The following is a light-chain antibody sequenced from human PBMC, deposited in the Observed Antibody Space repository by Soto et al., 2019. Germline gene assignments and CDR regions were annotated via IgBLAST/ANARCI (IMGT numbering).Light chain of an antibody. CDR3: EIWDSNSVV. Sequence: QPVLTQSSSASASLGSSVKLTCTLSSGHSSYIIAWHQQQPGKAPRYLMKLEGSGSYNKGSGVPDRFSVSSSGADRYLTISNLQSEDEADYYCEIWDSNSVVFGGGTKLTVL. CDR2: LEGSGSY. J-gene: IGLJ2*01. V-gene: IGLV4-60*03. CDR1: SGHSSYI.